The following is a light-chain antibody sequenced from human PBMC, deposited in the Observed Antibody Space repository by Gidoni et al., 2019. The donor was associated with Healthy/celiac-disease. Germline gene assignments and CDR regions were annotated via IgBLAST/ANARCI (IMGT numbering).Light chain of an antibody. CDR1: QSVSSN. Sequence: EIVMTQSPATLSVSPGERATLSCRASQSVSSNLAWYQQKPGQAPRLLIYGASTRATGIPARFSGSVSGTEFTLTISSLQSEDFAVYYCQQYNSWPPSYTFGQGTKLEIK. CDR3: QQYNSWPPSYT. V-gene: IGKV3-15*01. CDR2: GAS. J-gene: IGKJ2*01.